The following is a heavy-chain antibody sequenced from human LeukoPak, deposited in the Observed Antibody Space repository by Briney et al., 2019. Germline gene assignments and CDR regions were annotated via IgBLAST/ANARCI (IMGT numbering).Heavy chain of an antibody. J-gene: IGHJ5*02. CDR3: ARDQGITIFGVWFDP. V-gene: IGHV4-4*07. D-gene: IGHD3-3*01. Sequence: SETLSLTCTVSGGSISSYYWSWIRQPAGKGLEWIGRIYTSGSTNYNPSLKSRVTMSVDTSKNQFSLKLSSVTAADTAVYYCARDQGITIFGVWFDPWGQGTLVTVSS. CDR1: GGSISSYY. CDR2: IYTSGST.